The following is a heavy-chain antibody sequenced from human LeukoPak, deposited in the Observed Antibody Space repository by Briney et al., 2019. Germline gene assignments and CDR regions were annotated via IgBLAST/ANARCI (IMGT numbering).Heavy chain of an antibody. CDR2: IYSSGCT. CDR1: GDSNSSYY. J-gene: IGHJ4*02. Sequence: SDTLSLTCTVPGDSNSSYYWSWIRHPSGKALEWIGYIYSSGCTNYNPSLKSRVPISVHTSKNQFSLKLSSVTAADTAVYYCAGNNVDTASFDYWGQGTLVTVSS. CDR3: AGNNVDTASFDY. D-gene: IGHD5-18*01. V-gene: IGHV4-59*08.